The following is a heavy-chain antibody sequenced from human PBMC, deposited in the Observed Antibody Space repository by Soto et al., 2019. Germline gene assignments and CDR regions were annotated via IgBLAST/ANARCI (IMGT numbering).Heavy chain of an antibody. J-gene: IGHJ6*02. Sequence: SETLSLTCTVSGGSIISGDYYWSWIRQPPGKGLEWIGYIYYSGSTYYNPSLKSRVTISVDTSKNQFSLKLSSVTAADTAVYYCARDYPSWDYYYGMDVWGQGTTVTVSS. D-gene: IGHD3-16*02. CDR3: ARDYPSWDYYYGMDV. CDR2: IYYSGST. CDR1: GGSIISGDYY. V-gene: IGHV4-30-4*01.